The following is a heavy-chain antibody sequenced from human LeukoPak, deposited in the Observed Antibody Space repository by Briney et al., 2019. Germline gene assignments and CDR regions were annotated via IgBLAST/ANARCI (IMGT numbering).Heavy chain of an antibody. V-gene: IGHV4-31*03. J-gene: IGHJ4*02. Sequence: PSETLSLTCTVSGGSISSGGYYWSWIRQHPGKGLEWIGYIYYSGSTYYNPSLKSRVTISVDTSKNQFSLKLSSVTAADTAVYYCAIIAVAGNLDYWGQGTLVTVSS. CDR1: GGSISSGGYY. CDR3: AIIAVAGNLDY. D-gene: IGHD6-19*01. CDR2: IYYSGST.